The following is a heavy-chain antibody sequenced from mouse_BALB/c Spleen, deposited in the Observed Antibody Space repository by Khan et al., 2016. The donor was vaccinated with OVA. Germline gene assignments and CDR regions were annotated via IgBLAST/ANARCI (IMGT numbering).Heavy chain of an antibody. V-gene: IGHV2-2*02. CDR2: IWGGGST. Sequence: VQLQESGPGLVQPSQSLSITCTVSGFSLTSYGVHWVRQSPGKGLEWLGVIWGGGSTDYNAAFISRLSISKDNSKSQVFFKMNSLQANDSAIYYCARNYDYDDDLDYWGQGTMFTVSA. CDR1: GFSLTSYG. CDR3: ARNYDYDDDLDY. D-gene: IGHD2-4*01. J-gene: IGHJ3*01.